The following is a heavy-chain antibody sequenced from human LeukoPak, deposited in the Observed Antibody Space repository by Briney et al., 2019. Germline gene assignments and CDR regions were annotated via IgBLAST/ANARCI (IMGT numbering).Heavy chain of an antibody. CDR1: GFTFSSYA. D-gene: IGHD2-21*02. CDR2: ISASTDST. J-gene: IGHJ4*02. Sequence: PGGSLRLSCAASGFTFSSYAMSWVRQAPGWGLEWVSAISASTDSTYYADSVKGRFTISRDNSKNTLYLQINSLRAEDTAVYYCAKDEPTVVTALFDYWGQGTLVTVSS. V-gene: IGHV3-23*01. CDR3: AKDEPTVVTALFDY.